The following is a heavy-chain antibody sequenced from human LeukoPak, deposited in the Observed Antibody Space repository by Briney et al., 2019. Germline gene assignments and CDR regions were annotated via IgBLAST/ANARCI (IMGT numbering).Heavy chain of an antibody. J-gene: IGHJ3*02. CDR3: TRDRSALDT. V-gene: IGHV4-59*01. Sequence: SETLSLTCTVSGASISSYFWTWIRQSPGKGLEWIGYISNIGSTNYNPSLKSRVTISGDTSKNQFSLKLRTVTAADTAVYYCTRDRSALDTWGQGTMVTVSS. CDR2: ISNIGST. CDR1: GASISSYF.